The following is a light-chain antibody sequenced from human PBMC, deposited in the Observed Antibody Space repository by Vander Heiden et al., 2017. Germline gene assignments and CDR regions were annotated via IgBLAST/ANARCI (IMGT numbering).Light chain of an antibody. V-gene: IGKV3-20*01. CDR2: GVS. CDR1: QSVSSTY. J-gene: IGKJ2*01. CDR3: QQYGNSPYT. Sequence: EIVLTQSPGTLSLSPGERATLSCRASQSVSSTYLAWYQQKPGQAPRLLIYGVSSRATGIPDRFSGSGSGTDFTLTISGLEPEDFAVYYWQQYGNSPYTFGQGTKLEIK.